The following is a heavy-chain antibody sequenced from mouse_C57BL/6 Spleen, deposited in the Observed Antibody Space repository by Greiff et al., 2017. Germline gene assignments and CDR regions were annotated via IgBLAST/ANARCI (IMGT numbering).Heavy chain of an antibody. Sequence: QVQLQQSGAELVKPGASVKISCKASGYAFSSYWMNWVKQRPGKGLEWIGQIYPGDGDTNYNGKFKGKATLTADKSSSTAYMQLSSLTSEDSAVYCCAALLVDYAMDYWGQGTSVTVSS. D-gene: IGHD1-1*01. J-gene: IGHJ4*01. CDR3: AALLVDYAMDY. CDR2: IYPGDGDT. V-gene: IGHV1-80*01. CDR1: GYAFSSYW.